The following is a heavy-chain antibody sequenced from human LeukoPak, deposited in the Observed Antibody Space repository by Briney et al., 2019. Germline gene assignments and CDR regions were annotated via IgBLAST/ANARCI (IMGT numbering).Heavy chain of an antibody. D-gene: IGHD6-6*01. Sequence: ASETLSLTCTVSGGSISSSYWSWIRQPPGKGLEWIGYIYHSGDTNSNPSLKSRVTVSMDTSKNQFSLKLSSVAAAVTAVYYCARHNFARPFDYWGQGTLVTVSS. CDR2: IYHSGDT. CDR1: GGSISSSY. CDR3: ARHNFARPFDY. V-gene: IGHV4-59*08. J-gene: IGHJ4*02.